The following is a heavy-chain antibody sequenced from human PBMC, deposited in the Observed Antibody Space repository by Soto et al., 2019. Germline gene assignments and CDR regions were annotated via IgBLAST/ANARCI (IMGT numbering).Heavy chain of an antibody. D-gene: IGHD3-3*01. V-gene: IGHV3-30-3*01. CDR1: GFTFSRYA. Sequence: LRRSCAASGFTFSRYAMPWVRQAPGKALECVAVISYDGSNKYYADSVKGRFTISRDNSKNTLYLQMNSLRAEDTAAYYCASDQTRLRITICGVVINTASYGMNVCGQGTKVTVSS. CDR3: ASDQTRLRITICGVVINTASYGMNV. CDR2: ISYDGSNK. J-gene: IGHJ6*02.